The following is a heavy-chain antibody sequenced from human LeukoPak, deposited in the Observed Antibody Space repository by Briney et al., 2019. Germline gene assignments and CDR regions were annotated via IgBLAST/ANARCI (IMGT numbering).Heavy chain of an antibody. CDR2: INPNSGGT. J-gene: IGHJ5*02. CDR3: VRDRITMVRGAYNWFDP. Sequence: ASVKVSCKASGYTFTGYYMHWVRQAPGQGLEWMGWINPNSGGTNYAQKFQGRVTMTRDTSISTAYMELSRLRSDDTAVYYCVRDRITMVRGAYNWFDPWGQGTLVTVSS. CDR1: GYTFTGYY. D-gene: IGHD3-10*01. V-gene: IGHV1-2*02.